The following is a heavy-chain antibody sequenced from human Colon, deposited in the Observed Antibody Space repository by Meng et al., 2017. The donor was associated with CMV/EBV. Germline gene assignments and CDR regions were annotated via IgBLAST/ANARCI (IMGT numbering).Heavy chain of an antibody. Sequence: GESLKISCAVSGVTVDTTYMSWVRRAPGKGLEWISVIYKEGNTDHADSVKGRFSVSRDISKNTVYLQMNNLRPEDTAVYYCASDSWEGWGQGTLVTVSS. CDR1: GVTVDTTY. J-gene: IGHJ1*01. V-gene: IGHV3-66*02. CDR2: IYKEGNT. CDR3: ASDSWEG. D-gene: IGHD1-26*01.